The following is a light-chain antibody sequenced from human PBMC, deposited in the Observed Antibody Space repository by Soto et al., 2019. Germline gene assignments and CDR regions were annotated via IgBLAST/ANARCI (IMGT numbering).Light chain of an antibody. J-gene: IGKJ1*01. CDR2: GAS. V-gene: IGKV3-20*01. Sequence: EIGLSQSPGTLSLSPGERATLSCRASQSVSNDFLAWYQQKPGQAPRLLIYGASNRATDVPDRFSGSGSGADFTLSISRLEPEDFAVYYCQQYGSSPPRTFAQGTKVDIK. CDR1: QSVSNDF. CDR3: QQYGSSPPRT.